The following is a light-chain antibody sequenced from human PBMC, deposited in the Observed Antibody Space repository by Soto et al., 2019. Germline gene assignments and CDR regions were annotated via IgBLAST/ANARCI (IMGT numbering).Light chain of an antibody. CDR2: SNN. CDR1: SSNIGRNT. J-gene: IGLJ1*01. V-gene: IGLV1-44*01. Sequence: QSVLTQPPSASGTPGQRVTISCSGRSSNIGRNTVNWYQQLPGTAPKLLIYSNNQRPSGVPDRFSGSKSGTSASLAISGLQSEDAADYYCAAWDDSLNGDVFGTGTKGTVL. CDR3: AAWDDSLNGDV.